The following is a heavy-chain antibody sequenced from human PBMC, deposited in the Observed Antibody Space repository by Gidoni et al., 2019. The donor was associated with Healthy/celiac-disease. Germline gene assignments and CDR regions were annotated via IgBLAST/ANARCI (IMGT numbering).Heavy chain of an antibody. D-gene: IGHD2-2*01. CDR3: ARAVSRYCSSTSCYGAWFDP. Sequence: EVQLVESGGGLVQPGGSLRLSCAAPGFTFSSCWMHCVRQAPGKGLAWGSRINSDGSSTSYADSVKGRFTISRDNAKNTLYLQMNSLRAEDTAVYYCARAVSRYCSSTSCYGAWFDPWGQGTLVTVSS. J-gene: IGHJ5*02. CDR1: GFTFSSCW. CDR2: INSDGSST. V-gene: IGHV3-74*01.